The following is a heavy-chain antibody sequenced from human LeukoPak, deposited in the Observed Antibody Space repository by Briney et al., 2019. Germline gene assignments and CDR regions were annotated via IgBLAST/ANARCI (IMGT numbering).Heavy chain of an antibody. CDR3: VKDMKIKAAGYYFDY. CDR2: IANDGRDK. J-gene: IGHJ4*02. Sequence: SGGSLRLSCAASGFTFSDYVMHWVRQAPGKGLEWVAVIANDGRDKKYADSVRGRFTISRDNSKNTVYLQMNSLRAEDTAVFYCVKDMKIKAAGYYFDYWGQGTLVTVSS. D-gene: IGHD6-13*01. CDR1: GFTFSDYV. V-gene: IGHV3-30*18.